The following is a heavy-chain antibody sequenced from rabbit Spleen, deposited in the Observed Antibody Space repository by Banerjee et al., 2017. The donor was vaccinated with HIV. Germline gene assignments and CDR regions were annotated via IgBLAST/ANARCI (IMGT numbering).Heavy chain of an antibody. Sequence: QSLEESGGGLVQPEGSLALTCKASGFSFSSSDYICWVRQAPGKGLEWISCIAGSSSGFTYSATWAKGRFTISKTSSTTVTLEMTSLTAADTATYFCARDLAGVIGWNFGWRGPGTLVTVS. D-gene: IGHD4-1*01. CDR2: IAGSSSGFT. V-gene: IGHV1S40*01. CDR3: ARDLAGVIGWNFGW. CDR1: GFSFSSSDY. J-gene: IGHJ2*01.